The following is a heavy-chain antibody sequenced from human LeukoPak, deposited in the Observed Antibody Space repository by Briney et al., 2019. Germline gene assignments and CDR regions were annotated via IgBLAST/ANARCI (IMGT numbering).Heavy chain of an antibody. V-gene: IGHV3-23*01. Sequence: QPGGSLRLSCAASGFTFSSYAMSWVRQAPGKGLEWVSAISGSGGSTYYADSVKGRFSISRDNSKNTLYLQMNSLRAEDTAVYYCAKGHSGYDYFDYWGQGTLVTVSS. CDR1: GFTFSSYA. CDR3: AKGHSGYDYFDY. D-gene: IGHD5-12*01. CDR2: ISGSGGST. J-gene: IGHJ4*02.